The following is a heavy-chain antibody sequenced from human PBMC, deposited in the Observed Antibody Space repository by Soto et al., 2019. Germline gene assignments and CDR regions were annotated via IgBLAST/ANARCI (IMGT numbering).Heavy chain of an antibody. J-gene: IGHJ3*02. D-gene: IGHD3-22*01. V-gene: IGHV4-59*13. CDR1: GASISSYY. Sequence: PSETLSLTCTVSGASISSYYWSWIRQPPGKGLEWIGNIFYSGSTNYNTSLKSRVSMSTDTSKNQFSLQLSSGTAADTAVYYCAREHYDPSGYYPSDPFDIWGQGTMVTVSS. CDR2: IFYSGST. CDR3: AREHYDPSGYYPSDPFDI.